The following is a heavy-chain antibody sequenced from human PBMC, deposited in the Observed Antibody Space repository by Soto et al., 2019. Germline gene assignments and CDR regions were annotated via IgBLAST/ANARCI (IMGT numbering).Heavy chain of an antibody. CDR3: ARKVSGSTGRPDLWYFDL. CDR1: GFTFSGYA. J-gene: IGHJ2*01. Sequence: EVQLLDSGGGLVQPGGSVRLSCAASGFTFSGYALTWVRQAPGKGLEWVSAISGGGDATFYADSVKGRFTISRDNSKNTLYLQMNTLRAEDTALYYCARKVSGSTGRPDLWYFDLWGRGTLVTVSS. D-gene: IGHD3-10*01. CDR2: ISGGGDAT. V-gene: IGHV3-23*01.